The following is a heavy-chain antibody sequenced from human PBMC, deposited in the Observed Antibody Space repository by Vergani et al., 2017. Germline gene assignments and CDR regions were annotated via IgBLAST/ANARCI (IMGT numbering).Heavy chain of an antibody. J-gene: IGHJ6*02. V-gene: IGHV3-20*04. D-gene: IGHD2-2*01. CDR2: INWDGGST. CDR3: GMYCTSTSCGTHPRVHNYAMDV. Sequence: DVQVVESGGGVVRPGGSLRLSCAASGFTFDDYGMSWVRQAPGKGMEWVSGINWDGGSTGYADSVKGRFTISRDNAKNYLYLQMNSLRVEDTALYYCGMYCTSTSCGTHPRVHNYAMDVWGQGTTVTVSS. CDR1: GFTFDDYG.